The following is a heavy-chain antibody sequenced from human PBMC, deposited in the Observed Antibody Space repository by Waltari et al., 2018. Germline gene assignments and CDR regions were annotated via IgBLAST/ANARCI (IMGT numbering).Heavy chain of an antibody. CDR1: GFTFSDYY. J-gene: IGHJ6*02. Sequence: QVQLVESGGGLVKPGGSLRLSCAASGFTFSDYYMSWIRQAPGKGLEWVSYISSSSSYTNYADSVKGRFTISRDNAKNSLYLQMNSLRAEDTAVYYCARDLVPSYCTNGVCYAADYYYGMDVWGQGTTVTVSS. D-gene: IGHD2-8*01. CDR2: ISSSSSYT. V-gene: IGHV3-11*06. CDR3: ARDLVPSYCTNGVCYAADYYYGMDV.